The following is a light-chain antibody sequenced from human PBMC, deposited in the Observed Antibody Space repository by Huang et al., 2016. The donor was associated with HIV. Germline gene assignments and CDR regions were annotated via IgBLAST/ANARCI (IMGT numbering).Light chain of an antibody. CDR1: QDINTY. CDR3: QQYYSFPLT. CDR2: ATS. V-gene: IGKV1-8*01. J-gene: IGKJ1*01. Sequence: AIRITQSPSSLSASTGDKVSITCRARQDINTYLAWYQQKPGKHPSLLIYATSTVQSGVPSRFSGSGSGTDFTLTITRLQSEDFATYYCQQYYSFPLTFGQGSQVEV.